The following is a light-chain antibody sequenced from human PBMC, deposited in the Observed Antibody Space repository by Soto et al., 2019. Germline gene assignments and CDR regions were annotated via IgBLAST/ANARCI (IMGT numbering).Light chain of an antibody. CDR2: GAS. J-gene: IGKJ2*01. Sequence: EIVLMQSPGILSLSPGERATLSCRASQSVSSSYLAWYQQKPGQAPRLLIYGASSRATGIPDRFSGSGSGTDFTLTISRLEPEDFAVYYCQQYGSSPQTLGQGTKLEIK. CDR1: QSVSSSY. CDR3: QQYGSSPQT. V-gene: IGKV3-20*01.